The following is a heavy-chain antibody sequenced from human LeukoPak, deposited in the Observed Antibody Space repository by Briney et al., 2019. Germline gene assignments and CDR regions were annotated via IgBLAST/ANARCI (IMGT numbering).Heavy chain of an antibody. CDR1: GAFIGSNNW. CDR3: ARAPKYYFDSSASWYFDI. J-gene: IGHJ2*01. V-gene: IGHV4-4*02. D-gene: IGHD3-22*01. Sequence: SGTLFLTCAVSGAFIGSNNWWSWVRQTPGMGLEWIAEIFHSGSTNYNPSLKSRVTISLDGSKNQFFLKLSSVTAADTAVYYCARAPKYYFDSSASWYFDIWGLGTLVAVSS. CDR2: IFHSGST.